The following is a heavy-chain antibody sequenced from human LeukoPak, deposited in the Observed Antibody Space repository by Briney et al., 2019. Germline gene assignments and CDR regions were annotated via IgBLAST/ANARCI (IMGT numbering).Heavy chain of an antibody. Sequence: SETLSLTCTVSGGSISSGGYYWSWIRQHPGKGLEWIGYIYYSGSTYYNPSLKSRVTISVDTSKNQFPLKLSSVTAADTAVYYCAREGLTSNWFDPWGQGTLVTVSS. V-gene: IGHV4-31*03. J-gene: IGHJ5*02. CDR2: IYYSGST. CDR3: AREGLTSNWFDP. CDR1: GGSISSGGYY.